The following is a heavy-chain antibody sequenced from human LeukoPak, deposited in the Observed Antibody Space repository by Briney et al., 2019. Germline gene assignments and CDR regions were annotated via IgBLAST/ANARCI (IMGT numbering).Heavy chain of an antibody. Sequence: ASVKVSCKASAYTSPNYGITWVRQAPGRGLEWMGWISTYNGNTLYAQKFQGRVTMTTDTPTKTVYMELRSLRSNDTAVYYCALPAKGAFFYYYMEVWGKGTTVTVSS. CDR3: ALPAKGAFFYYYMEV. CDR2: ISTYNGNT. D-gene: IGHD2-2*01. J-gene: IGHJ6*03. V-gene: IGHV1-18*01. CDR1: AYTSPNYG.